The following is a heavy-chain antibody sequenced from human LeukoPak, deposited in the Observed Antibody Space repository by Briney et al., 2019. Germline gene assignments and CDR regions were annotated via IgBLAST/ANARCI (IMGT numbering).Heavy chain of an antibody. J-gene: IGHJ4*02. CDR2: INHSGST. CDR3: AKRRPHPSPFDY. Sequence: SETLSLTCAVYGGSFSGYYWSWIRQPPGKGLEWIGEINHSGSTNYNPSLKSRVTISVDTSKNQFSLKLSSVTAADTAVYYCAKRRPHPSPFDYWGQGTLVTVSS. CDR1: GGSFSGYY. D-gene: IGHD6-25*01. V-gene: IGHV4-34*01.